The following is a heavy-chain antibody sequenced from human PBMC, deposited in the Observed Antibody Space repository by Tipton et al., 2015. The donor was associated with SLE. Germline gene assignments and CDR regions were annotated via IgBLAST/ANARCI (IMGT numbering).Heavy chain of an antibody. V-gene: IGHV4-39*01. CDR1: GGSISSSTYY. J-gene: IGHJ5*02. CDR3: ARHSWYEGWFDP. D-gene: IGHD6-13*01. Sequence: TLSLTCTVSGGSISSSTYYWGWIRQPPGKGLEWIGIIYYSGSTYYNPSLKSRVTISVDTSKNQFSLKLSSVTAADTAVYYCARHSWYEGWFDPWGQGTLVTVSS. CDR2: IYYSGST.